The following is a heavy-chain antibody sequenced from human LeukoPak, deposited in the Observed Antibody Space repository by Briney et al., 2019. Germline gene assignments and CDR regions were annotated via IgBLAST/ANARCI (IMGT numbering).Heavy chain of an antibody. J-gene: IGHJ6*02. V-gene: IGHV1-18*01. Sequence: GASVKVSCKASGGTFSGYAISWVRQAPGQRPEWMGWISCYNGNSKSSEKFQGRVTMTIETSTSTVYMELRTLKNDDTAVYYCARDAGDGMDVWGLGTTVIVSS. CDR1: GGTFSGYA. CDR2: ISCYNGNS. CDR3: ARDAGDGMDV.